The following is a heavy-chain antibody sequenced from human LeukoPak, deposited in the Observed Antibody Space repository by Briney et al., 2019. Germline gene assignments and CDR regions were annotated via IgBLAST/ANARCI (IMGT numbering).Heavy chain of an antibody. CDR2: IYYSGTT. CDR1: GGSISSYY. D-gene: IGHD2-8*01. Sequence: PSETLSLTCTVSGGSISSYYWSWIRQPPGKGLEWIGYIYYSGTTNYNPSLKSRVTISVDTSKNQFSLKLSSVTAADTAVYYCAGGDYCTNGVCYDYWGQGTLATVSS. J-gene: IGHJ4*02. CDR3: AGGDYCTNGVCYDY. V-gene: IGHV4-59*01.